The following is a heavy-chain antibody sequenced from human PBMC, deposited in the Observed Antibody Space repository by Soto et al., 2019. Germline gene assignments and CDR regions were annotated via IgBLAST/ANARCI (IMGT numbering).Heavy chain of an antibody. CDR3: ARGYYDSVA. CDR1: GYTFTNYG. D-gene: IGHD3-22*01. Sequence: GASVKVSCKASGYTFTNYGISWVRQAPGQGLEWMGILNPIGGSTTYAQKFQGRVTMTSDTSTSTVYMELSSLRSEDTAVYYCARGYYDSVAWGQGTLVTVSS. CDR2: LNPIGGST. J-gene: IGHJ5*02. V-gene: IGHV1-46*01.